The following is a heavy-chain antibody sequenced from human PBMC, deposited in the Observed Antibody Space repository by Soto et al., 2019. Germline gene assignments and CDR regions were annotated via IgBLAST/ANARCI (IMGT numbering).Heavy chain of an antibody. Sequence: PSETLSLTCTVSGGSVSSGSYYWSWIRQPPGKGLEWIGYIYYSGSTNYNPSLKSRVTISVDTSKNQFSLKLSSVTAADTAVYYCARNSWSGYSYGVDYWGQGPLVTVSS. D-gene: IGHD5-18*01. J-gene: IGHJ4*02. CDR2: IYYSGST. V-gene: IGHV4-61*01. CDR3: ARNSWSGYSYGVDY. CDR1: GGSVSSGSYY.